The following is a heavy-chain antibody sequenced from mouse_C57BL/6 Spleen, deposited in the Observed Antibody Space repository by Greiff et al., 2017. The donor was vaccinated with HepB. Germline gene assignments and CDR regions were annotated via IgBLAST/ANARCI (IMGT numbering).Heavy chain of an antibody. Sequence: VKLQESGAELVRPGASVTLSCKASGYTFTDYEMHWVKQTPVHGLEWIGAIDPETGGTAYNQKFKGKAILTADKSSSTAYMELRSLTSEDSAVYYCTTPRGYWGQGTTLTVSS. CDR3: TTPRGY. J-gene: IGHJ2*01. CDR2: IDPETGGT. V-gene: IGHV1-15*01. D-gene: IGHD3-1*01. CDR1: GYTFTDYE.